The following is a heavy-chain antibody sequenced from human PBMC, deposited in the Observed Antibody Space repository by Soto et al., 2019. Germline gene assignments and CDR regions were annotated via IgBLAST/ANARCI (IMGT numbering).Heavy chain of an antibody. D-gene: IGHD2-21*02. CDR2: IIPIFGTA. Sequence: QVPLVQSGAEVKKPGSSVKVSCKASGGTFSSYAISWVRQAPGQGLEWMGGIIPIFGTANYAQKFQGRVTITADESTSTAYMELSSLRSEDTAVYYCARSRVNAAYCGGDCYSLDYWGQGTLVTVSS. J-gene: IGHJ4*02. V-gene: IGHV1-69*01. CDR3: ARSRVNAAYCGGDCYSLDY. CDR1: GGTFSSYA.